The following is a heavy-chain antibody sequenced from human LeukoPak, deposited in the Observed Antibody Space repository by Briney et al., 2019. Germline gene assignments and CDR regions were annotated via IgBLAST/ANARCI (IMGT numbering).Heavy chain of an antibody. D-gene: IGHD3-22*01. Sequence: SETLSLTCTVSGVSISSSSYYWGWIRQPPGKGLEWIGSIYYSGSTYYNPSLKSRVTISVDTSKNQFSLKLSSVTAADTAVYYCATYYYDSSGYSTFDYWGQGTLVTVSS. J-gene: IGHJ4*02. V-gene: IGHV4-39*07. CDR1: GVSISSSSYY. CDR3: ATYYYDSSGYSTFDY. CDR2: IYYSGST.